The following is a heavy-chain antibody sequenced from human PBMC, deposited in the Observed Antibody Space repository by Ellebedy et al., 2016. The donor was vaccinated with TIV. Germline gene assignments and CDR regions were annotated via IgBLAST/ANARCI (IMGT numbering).Heavy chain of an antibody. CDR1: GYTFTDYR. CDR2: INPNGGGI. D-gene: IGHD3-22*01. J-gene: IGHJ4*02. CDR3: ARGPRVHSSALYVDY. Sequence: AASVKVSCKASGYTFTDYRLDWVRQAPGHGLEWMGWINPNGGGIHYVQKFQGRVTMTGDTSISTAYLELSSLRSEDTAVYYCARGPRVHSSALYVDYWGQGTPVTVSS. V-gene: IGHV1-2*02.